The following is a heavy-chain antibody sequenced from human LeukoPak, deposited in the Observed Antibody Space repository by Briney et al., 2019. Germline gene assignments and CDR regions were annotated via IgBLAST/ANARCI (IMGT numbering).Heavy chain of an antibody. Sequence: GRSLRLSCAASGFTFSSYWMHWVRQAPGKGLVWVSRIISDGSSATHADSVKGRFTMSRDNAKNMVYLQMNSLRAEDTAVYYCTRDRRYGGMDVWGQGTTVTVSS. CDR1: GFTFSSYW. J-gene: IGHJ6*02. CDR3: TRDRRYGGMDV. D-gene: IGHD3-10*01. CDR2: IISDGSSA. V-gene: IGHV3-74*01.